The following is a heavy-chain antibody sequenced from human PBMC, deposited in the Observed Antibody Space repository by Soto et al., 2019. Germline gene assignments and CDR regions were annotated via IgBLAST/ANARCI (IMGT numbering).Heavy chain of an antibody. V-gene: IGHV3-21*01. CDR3: ARLRSDAFDI. CDR1: GFTVKYFT. J-gene: IGHJ3*02. CDR2: ISSSSSHK. Sequence: SLRLGCAASGFTVKYFTVNWFRQAPGKGLEWVASISSSSSHKYSADSVRGRFTFSRDNANNSLYLQMNSLRVEDTAVYYCARLRSDAFDIWGQGTLVTVSS.